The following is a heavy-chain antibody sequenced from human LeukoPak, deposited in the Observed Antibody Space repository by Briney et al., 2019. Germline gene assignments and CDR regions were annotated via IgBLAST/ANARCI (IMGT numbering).Heavy chain of an antibody. J-gene: IGHJ4*02. D-gene: IGHD2-15*01. Sequence: PGGSLRLSCAASGFTFSSYGMHWVRQASGKGLEWVAVISYDGSNKYYADSVKGRFTISRDNSKNTLYLQMNSLRAEDTAVYYCATVVEGYYFDYWGQGTLVTVSS. CDR1: GFTFSSYG. CDR3: ATVVEGYYFDY. CDR2: ISYDGSNK. V-gene: IGHV3-30*03.